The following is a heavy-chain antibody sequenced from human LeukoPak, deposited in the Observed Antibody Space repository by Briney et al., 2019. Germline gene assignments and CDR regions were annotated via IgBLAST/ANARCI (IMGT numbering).Heavy chain of an antibody. V-gene: IGHV1-3*01. J-gene: IGHJ4*01. CDR1: GYTFTSYA. CDR2: INGGNGNT. D-gene: IGHD2-15*01. Sequence: ASVKVSCKASGYTFTSYAIHWVRQAPGQRLEWMGWINGGNGNTKYSQKFQGRVTISRDTSASTAYVELSSLKSEDTAVFYCARGAVGYSDNSCYSVDYWGQGTLVTVSS. CDR3: ARGAVGYSDNSCYSVDY.